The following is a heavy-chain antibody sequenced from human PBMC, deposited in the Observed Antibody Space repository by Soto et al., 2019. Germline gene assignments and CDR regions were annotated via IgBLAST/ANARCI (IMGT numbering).Heavy chain of an antibody. Sequence: PGGPLRLSCAASGFTFNSYAMSCVRQAPAKGLEWVSVISGSGGSTYYADSVKGRFTISGDNSRNTLYLQMNSLRAEDTAVYYCAKDRGPCSGNKCSSLYYYYGMDVWGQGTTVTVSS. V-gene: IGHV3-23*01. CDR3: AKDRGPCSGNKCSSLYYYYGMDV. D-gene: IGHD2-15*01. J-gene: IGHJ6*02. CDR1: GFTFNSYA. CDR2: ISGSGGST.